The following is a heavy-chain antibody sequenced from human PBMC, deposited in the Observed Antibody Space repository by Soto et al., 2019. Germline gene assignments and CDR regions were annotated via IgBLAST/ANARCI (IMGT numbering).Heavy chain of an antibody. V-gene: IGHV1-69*13. D-gene: IGHD3-22*01. CDR1: GGTFSSYA. CDR2: IIPIFGTA. Sequence: ASVKVSCKASGGTFSSYATSWVRQAPGQGLEWMGGIIPIFGTANYAQKFQGRVTITADESTSTAYMELSSLRSEDTAVYYCATDNDSSGPGGDYWGQGTLVTVSS. CDR3: ATDNDSSGPGGDY. J-gene: IGHJ4*02.